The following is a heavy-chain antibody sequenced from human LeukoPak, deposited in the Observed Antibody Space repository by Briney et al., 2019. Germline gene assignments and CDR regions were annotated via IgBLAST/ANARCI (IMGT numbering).Heavy chain of an antibody. CDR1: GFIFSNYR. CDR3: TRELAS. V-gene: IGHV3-48*01. J-gene: IGHJ5*02. CDR2: ISSTSDTI. Sequence: GGSLRLSCATSGFIFSNYRMNWVRQAPGKGLEWVSYISSTSDTIYYVDSVKGRFTISRDNAKNSLYLQMNSLRVDDTAVYYCTRELASWGQGTLITVSS.